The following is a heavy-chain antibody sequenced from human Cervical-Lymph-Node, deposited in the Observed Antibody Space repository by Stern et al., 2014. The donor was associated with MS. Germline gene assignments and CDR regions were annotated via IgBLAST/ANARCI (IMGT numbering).Heavy chain of an antibody. CDR3: ATTFH. D-gene: IGHD3-16*01. V-gene: IGHV1-69*01. J-gene: IGHJ4*02. Sequence: VQLVESGPEVKQPGSSVKLSCKASGGTFSDVINWVRQAPGQGLDLMGGIIPMFGTTNYAQKFQGRVKITADESMTTGYMELTSLTSEDTALYYCATTFHWGQGTLITVSS. CDR1: GGTFSDV. CDR2: IIPMFGTT.